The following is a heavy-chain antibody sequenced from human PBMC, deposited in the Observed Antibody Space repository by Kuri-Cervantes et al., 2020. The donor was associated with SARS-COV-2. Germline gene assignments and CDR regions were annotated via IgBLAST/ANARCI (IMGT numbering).Heavy chain of an antibody. CDR3: ARERYSSGSAFDI. V-gene: IGHV4-61*02. D-gene: IGHD6-19*01. CDR2: IYTSGST. Sequence: SLSLTCTVSGGSISSGDYYWSWIRQPAGKGLEWIGCIYTSGSTNYNPSLKSRVTMSVDTSKNQFSLKLSSVTAADTAVYYCARERYSSGSAFDIWGQGTMVTVSS. CDR1: GGSISSGDYY. J-gene: IGHJ3*02.